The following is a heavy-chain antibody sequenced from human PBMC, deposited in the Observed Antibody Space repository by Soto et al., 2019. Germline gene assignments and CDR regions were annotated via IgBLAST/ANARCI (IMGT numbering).Heavy chain of an antibody. CDR3: AKRKEKEDCSSTSCYAQTGFDY. CDR2: ISGSGGST. D-gene: IGHD2-2*01. V-gene: IGHV3-23*01. J-gene: IGHJ4*02. Sequence: GGSLRLSCAASGFTFSSYAMSWVRQAPGKGLEWVSAISGSGGSTYYADSVKGRFTISRDNSKNTLYLQMNSLRAEDTAVYYCAKRKEKEDCSSTSCYAQTGFDYWGQGTLVTVSS. CDR1: GFTFSSYA.